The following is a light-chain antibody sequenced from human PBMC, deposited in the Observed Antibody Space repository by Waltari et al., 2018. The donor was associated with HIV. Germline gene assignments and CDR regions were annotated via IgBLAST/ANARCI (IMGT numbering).Light chain of an antibody. V-gene: IGLV5-45*02. J-gene: IGLJ3*02. Sequence: QAVLTQPSSLPASPAASASLTCTLRSGINVDTYRINWHKQKPGSPPQYLLNYKSYSVKQQGSGVPSRFSGSKDASANAGTLLISGLRSEDEADYYCMIWHSSAWVFGGGTKLTVL. CDR1: SGINVDTYR. CDR2: YKSYSVK. CDR3: MIWHSSAWV.